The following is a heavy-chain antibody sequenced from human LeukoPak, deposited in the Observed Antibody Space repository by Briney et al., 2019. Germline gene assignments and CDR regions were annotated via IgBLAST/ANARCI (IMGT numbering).Heavy chain of an antibody. CDR2: ISSSSSTI. CDR1: GFTFSSYS. CDR3: ARAGLGSSSRGMDV. V-gene: IGHV3-48*02. D-gene: IGHD6-13*01. J-gene: IGHJ6*02. Sequence: GGSLRLSCAASGFTFSSYSMTWVRQAPGKGLEWVSYISSSSSTIYYADSVKGRFTISRDNAKNSLYLQMNSLRDEDTAVYYCARAGLGSSSRGMDVWGQGTTVTVSS.